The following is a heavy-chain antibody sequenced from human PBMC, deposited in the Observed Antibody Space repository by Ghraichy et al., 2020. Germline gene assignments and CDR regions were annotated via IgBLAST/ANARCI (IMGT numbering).Heavy chain of an antibody. CDR2: ISSSSSYI. CDR3: ARDEEHNYYDSSGYSTLVDY. CDR1: GFTFSSYS. D-gene: IGHD3-22*01. J-gene: IGHJ4*02. V-gene: IGHV3-21*01. Sequence: GESLNISCAASGFTFSSYSMNWVRQAPGKGLEWVSSISSSSSYIYYADSVKGRFTISRDNAKNSLYLQMNSLRAEDTAVYYCARDEEHNYYDSSGYSTLVDYWGQGTLVTVSS.